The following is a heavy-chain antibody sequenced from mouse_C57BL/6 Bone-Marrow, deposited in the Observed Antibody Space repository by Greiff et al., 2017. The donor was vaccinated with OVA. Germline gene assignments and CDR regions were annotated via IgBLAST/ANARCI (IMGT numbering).Heavy chain of an antibody. CDR1: GYTFTSYW. CDR2: IDPSDSYT. J-gene: IGHJ1*03. V-gene: IGHV1-59*01. D-gene: IGHD2-4*01. CDR3: ARCDYDGPFDV. Sequence: VQLQQSGAELVRPGTSVKLSCKASGYTFTSYWMHWVKQRPGQGLEWIGVIDPSDSYTNYNQKFKGKATLTVDTSSSTAYMQLSSLTSEDSAVYYCARCDYDGPFDVWGTGTTVTVSS.